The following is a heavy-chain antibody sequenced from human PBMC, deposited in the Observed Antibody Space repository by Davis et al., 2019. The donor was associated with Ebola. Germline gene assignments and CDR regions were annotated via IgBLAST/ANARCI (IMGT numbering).Heavy chain of an antibody. Sequence: PGGSLRLSCAASGFTFSSYGMHWVRQAPGKGLEWVAFIRYDGSNKYYADSVKGRFTISRDNSKNTLYLQMNSLRAEDTAVYYCAKDGAGYYDFWSGYTTRGDYMDVWGKGTTVTVSS. D-gene: IGHD3-3*01. CDR1: GFTFSSYG. CDR3: AKDGAGYYDFWSGYTTRGDYMDV. CDR2: IRYDGSNK. V-gene: IGHV3-30*02. J-gene: IGHJ6*03.